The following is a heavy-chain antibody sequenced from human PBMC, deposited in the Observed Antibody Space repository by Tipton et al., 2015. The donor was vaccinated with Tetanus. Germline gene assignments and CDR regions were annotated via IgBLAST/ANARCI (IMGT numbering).Heavy chain of an antibody. Sequence: SLRLSCEASGFTFNTYAMNWVRQAPGKGLEWVASITGRGDATYYSDSVKGRFTISRDNSKNTLSLQMSSLRVEDTAVYYCAKGGGHSGSWSDYLDSWGQGTLVTVSS. J-gene: IGHJ4*02. CDR1: GFTFNTYA. CDR3: AKGGGHSGSWSDYLDS. CDR2: ITGRGDAT. D-gene: IGHD6-13*01. V-gene: IGHV3-23*01.